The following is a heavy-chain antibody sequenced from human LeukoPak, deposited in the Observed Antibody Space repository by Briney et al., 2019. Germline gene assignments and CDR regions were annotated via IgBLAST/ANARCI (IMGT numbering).Heavy chain of an antibody. CDR2: IRGRGAGT. V-gene: IGHV3-23*01. D-gene: IGHD1-26*01. CDR1: GFTFSTYD. J-gene: IGHJ6*03. Sequence: QAGGSLRLSCAASGFTFSTYDMSWVRQAPGKGLEWVSAIRGRGAGTNYADSVKGRFTISRDNSKNTLCVKMNSLRAEDTAVYYCARIPRQLKRQKLNSGTYLFGEDYYYVDVWGKGTTVTVSS. CDR3: ARIPRQLKRQKLNSGTYLFGEDYYYVDV.